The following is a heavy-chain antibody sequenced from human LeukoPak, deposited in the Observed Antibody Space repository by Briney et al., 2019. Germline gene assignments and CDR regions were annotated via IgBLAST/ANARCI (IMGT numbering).Heavy chain of an antibody. CDR3: AKIEGYGDYPYDAVDI. V-gene: IGHV3-23*01. D-gene: IGHD4-17*01. CDR2: ISGSGGST. CDR1: GFTFSSYA. Sequence: PGGSLRLSCAASGFTFSSYAMSWVRQAPGKGLEWVSAISGSGGSTYYADSVKGRFTISRDNSKNTLYLQMNSLRAEDTAVYYCAKIEGYGDYPYDAVDIWGQGTMVTVSS. J-gene: IGHJ3*02.